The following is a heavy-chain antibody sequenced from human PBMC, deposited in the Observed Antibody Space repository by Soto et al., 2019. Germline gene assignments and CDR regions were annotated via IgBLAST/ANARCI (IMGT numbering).Heavy chain of an antibody. D-gene: IGHD4-17*01. CDR3: AKSPLGDYERYLDH. V-gene: IGHV3-9*01. Sequence: EVQLVESGGGLVQPGRYLPLSCAASGFTFHAYAMHWVRQAPGVGLEWVSAISWNSDTIAYSDSVRGRFTIARDNAKNSLYLQMHSLRTEDTAFYYCAKSPLGDYERYLDHWGQGTLVTVSS. CDR1: GFTFHAYA. CDR2: ISWNSDTI. J-gene: IGHJ4*02.